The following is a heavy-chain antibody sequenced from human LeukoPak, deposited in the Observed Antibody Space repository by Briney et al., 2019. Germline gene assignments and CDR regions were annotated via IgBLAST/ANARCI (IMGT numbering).Heavy chain of an antibody. Sequence: SQTLSLTCANSGDSVSSNSAAWNWIRQSPSRGLEWLGRTYYRSKWYNDYAVSVNSRITISPDTSENQFSLHLNSVTPEDTAVYYCARGAPYSSSWPPFDIWGQGTMVTVSS. D-gene: IGHD6-13*01. CDR2: TYYRSKWYN. CDR1: GDSVSSNSAA. CDR3: ARGAPYSSSWPPFDI. J-gene: IGHJ3*02. V-gene: IGHV6-1*01.